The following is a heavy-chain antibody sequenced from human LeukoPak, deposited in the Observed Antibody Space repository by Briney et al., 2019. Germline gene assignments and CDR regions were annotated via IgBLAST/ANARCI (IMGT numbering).Heavy chain of an antibody. CDR1: GYTFTGYY. CDR2: INPNSGGT. Sequence: ASVKVSCKASGYTFTGYYMHWVRQAPGQGLEWMGWINPNSGGTNYAQKFQGRVTMTRDTSISTAYMELSRLRSDDTAVYYCARADVGAPFLGAFDIWGQGTMVTVSS. CDR3: ARADVGAPFLGAFDI. V-gene: IGHV1-2*02. D-gene: IGHD1-26*01. J-gene: IGHJ3*02.